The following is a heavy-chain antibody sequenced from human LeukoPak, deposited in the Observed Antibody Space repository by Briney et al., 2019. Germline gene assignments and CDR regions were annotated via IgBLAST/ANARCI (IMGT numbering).Heavy chain of an antibody. CDR2: IYYSGST. CDR1: GVSISSYY. D-gene: IGHD5-18*01. V-gene: IGHV4-59*01. J-gene: IGHJ4*02. CDR3: ARGSIEYSYGLYFDY. Sequence: PSETLSLTCTVSGVSISSYYWSWIRQPPGKGLEWIGYIYYSGSTNYNPSLKSRVTISVDTSKNQFSLKLSSVTAADTAVYYCARGSIEYSYGLYFDYWGQGTLVTVSS.